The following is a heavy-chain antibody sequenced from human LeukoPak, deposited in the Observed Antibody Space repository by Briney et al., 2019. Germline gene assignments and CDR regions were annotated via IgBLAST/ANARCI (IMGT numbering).Heavy chain of an antibody. D-gene: IGHD2-8*02. CDR1: GFTFSSYG. Sequence: GGSLRLSCAASGFTFSSYGMHWVRQAPGKGLEWVAVISYDGSNKYYADSVKDRFTISRDNSKNTLYLQMNSLRAEDTAVYYCARDTGDYWGQGTLVTVSS. CDR2: ISYDGSNK. J-gene: IGHJ4*02. CDR3: ARDTGDY. V-gene: IGHV3-30*03.